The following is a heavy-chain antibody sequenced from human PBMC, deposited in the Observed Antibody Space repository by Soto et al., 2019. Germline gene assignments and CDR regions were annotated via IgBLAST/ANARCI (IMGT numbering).Heavy chain of an antibody. J-gene: IGHJ4*02. CDR2: ISYDGSNK. D-gene: IGHD6-13*01. CDR1: GFTFSSYA. CDR3: ARDSGIAAAGTFDY. Sequence: QVQLVESGGGVVQPGRSLRLSCAASGFTFSSYAMHWARQAPGKGLEWVAVISYDGSNKYYADSVKGRFTISRDNSKNTLYLQMNSLRAEDTAVYYCARDSGIAAAGTFDYWGQGTLVTVSS. V-gene: IGHV3-30-3*01.